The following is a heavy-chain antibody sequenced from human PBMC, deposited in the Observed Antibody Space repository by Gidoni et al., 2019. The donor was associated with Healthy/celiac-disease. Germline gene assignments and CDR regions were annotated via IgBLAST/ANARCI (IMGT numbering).Heavy chain of an antibody. V-gene: IGHV4-38-2*02. CDR1: AYSIDTDFY. CDR2: IYHDGDT. CDR3: TKDAWDLSKSVY. Sequence: QVQLQESGPGRVKPSATLSLTCAVSAYSIDTDFYWSWIRQSPGKGLEWIGSIYHDGDTYYNSSLKSRITISIDRSKKQCSLNLRSVTAADTAIYYCTKDAWDLSKSVYWGRGTLVTVSS. D-gene: IGHD4-4*01. J-gene: IGHJ4*02.